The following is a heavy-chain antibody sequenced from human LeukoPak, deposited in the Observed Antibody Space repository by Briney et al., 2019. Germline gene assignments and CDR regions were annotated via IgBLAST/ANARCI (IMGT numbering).Heavy chain of an antibody. D-gene: IGHD3-22*01. Sequence: SETLSLTCTVSGGSISSYYWSWIRQPPGKGLEWIGYIYYSGSTNYNPSLKSRVTISVDTSKNQFSLKLSSVTAADTAVYYCARARIYSSGFDFDYWGQGTLVTVSS. V-gene: IGHV4-59*01. CDR3: ARARIYSSGFDFDY. CDR1: GGSISSYY. CDR2: IYYSGST. J-gene: IGHJ4*02.